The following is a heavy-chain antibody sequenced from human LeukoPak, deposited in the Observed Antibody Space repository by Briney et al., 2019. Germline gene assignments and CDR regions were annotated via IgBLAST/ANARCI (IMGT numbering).Heavy chain of an antibody. CDR1: GGSFSGYY. J-gene: IGHJ4*02. V-gene: IGHV4-34*01. CDR2: INHSGST. D-gene: IGHD3-22*01. Sequence: PSETLSLTCAVYGGSFSGYYWSWIRQPPGKGLEWIGEINHSGSTNYNPSLKSRVTISVDTSKNQSSLKLSSVTAADTAVYYCARESRPYYYDSSGHRSHFDYWGQGTLVTVSS. CDR3: ARESRPYYYDSSGHRSHFDY.